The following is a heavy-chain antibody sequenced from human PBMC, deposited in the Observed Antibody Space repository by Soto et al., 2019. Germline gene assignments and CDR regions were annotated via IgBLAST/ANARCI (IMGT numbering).Heavy chain of an antibody. V-gene: IGHV1-46*01. J-gene: IGHJ6*02. CDR2: INPSGGST. D-gene: IGHD5-18*01. Sequence: ASVKVSCKASGYTFTSYYMHWVRQAPGRGLEWMGIINPSGGSTSYAQKFQGRVTMTRDTSTSTVYMELSSLRSEDTAVYYCARDKKGYSYGYYYYYGMDVWGQGTTVTVSS. CDR3: ARDKKGYSYGYYYYYGMDV. CDR1: GYTFTSYY.